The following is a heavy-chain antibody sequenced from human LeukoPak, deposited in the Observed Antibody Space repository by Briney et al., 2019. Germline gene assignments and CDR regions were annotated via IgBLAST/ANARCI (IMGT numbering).Heavy chain of an antibody. J-gene: IGHJ4*02. Sequence: SETLSLTCAVYGGSFSGYYWSWIRQPPGKGLEWIGEINHSGSTNYNPSLKSRVTISVDTSKNQFSLKLSSVTAADTAVYYCASRRRGGARDWGQGTLVTVSS. CDR1: GGSFSGYY. V-gene: IGHV4-34*01. CDR2: INHSGST. D-gene: IGHD1-26*01. CDR3: ASRRRGGARD.